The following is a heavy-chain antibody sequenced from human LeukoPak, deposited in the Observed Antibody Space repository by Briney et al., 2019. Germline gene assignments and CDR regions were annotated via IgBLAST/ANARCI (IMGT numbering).Heavy chain of an antibody. V-gene: IGHV3-53*01. CDR1: GFIVSTNY. CDR3: ATPYGAVAHGFDL. J-gene: IGHJ3*01. D-gene: IGHD6-19*01. CDR2: MYAGGGT. Sequence: GGSLRLSCAASGFIVSTNYMTWVRQAPGKGLEWVSVMYAGGGTTYADSVKGRFVISRDKSKNTVYLQMNSLRAEDTAVYYCATPYGAVAHGFDLWGQGTMVTVSS.